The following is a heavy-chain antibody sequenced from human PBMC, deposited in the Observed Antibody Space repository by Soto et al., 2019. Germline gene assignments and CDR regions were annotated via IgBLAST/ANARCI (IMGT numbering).Heavy chain of an antibody. D-gene: IGHD2-8*01. CDR3: ARVVDGVSGADY. CDR1: GFTFSTYN. CDR2: INIGSSS. J-gene: IGHJ4*02. V-gene: IGHV3-48*02. Sequence: GGSLRLSCYASGFTFSTYNMIWVRQAPGKGLEWVSYINIGSSSIYADSVKGRFTISRDNARNSLYLQMNSLRDEDTAVYYCARVVDGVSGADYWGKGTLVTV.